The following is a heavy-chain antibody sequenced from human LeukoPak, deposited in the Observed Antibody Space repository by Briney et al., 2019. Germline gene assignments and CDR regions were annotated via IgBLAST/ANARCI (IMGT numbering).Heavy chain of an antibody. D-gene: IGHD1-20*01. CDR2: IYYSGST. CDR3: ARLYRGGGLAGTLGAYYYYYYMDV. Sequence: PSENLSLTCTVSGGSISSGDYYWSWIRQPPGKGLEWIGYIYYSGSTYYNPSLKSRVTISVDTSKNQFSLKLSSVTAADTAVYYCARLYRGGGLAGTLGAYYYYYYMDVWGKGTTVTVSS. V-gene: IGHV4-30-4*02. J-gene: IGHJ6*03. CDR1: GGSISSGDYY.